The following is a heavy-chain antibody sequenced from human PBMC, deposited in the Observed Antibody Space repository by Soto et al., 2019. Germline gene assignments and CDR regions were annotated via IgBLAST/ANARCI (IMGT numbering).Heavy chain of an antibody. V-gene: IGHV4-59*01. Sequence: SETLSLTCTVSGGSIRSYYWSWIRQPPGKGLEWIGYIYYSGSTNYNPSLKSRVTISVDTSKNQFSLKLSSVTAADTAVYYCARIPEGQQLAFDYWGQGTLVTVSS. CDR3: ARIPEGQQLAFDY. CDR1: GGSIRSYY. D-gene: IGHD6-13*01. CDR2: IYYSGST. J-gene: IGHJ4*02.